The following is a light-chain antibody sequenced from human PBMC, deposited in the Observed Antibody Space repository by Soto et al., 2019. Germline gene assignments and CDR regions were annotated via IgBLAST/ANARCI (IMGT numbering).Light chain of an antibody. J-gene: IGKJ1*01. CDR3: LQDYTYPWT. V-gene: IGKV1-6*01. CDR1: QGIRND. CDR2: AAS. Sequence: AIQMTQSPSSLSASVGDRVTITCRASQGIRNDLGWYQQKPGKAPKLLIYAASSLQSGVPSRFSGSGSCTDFTLTISRLQPEDFATYYCLQDYTYPWTFGQGTKVEIK.